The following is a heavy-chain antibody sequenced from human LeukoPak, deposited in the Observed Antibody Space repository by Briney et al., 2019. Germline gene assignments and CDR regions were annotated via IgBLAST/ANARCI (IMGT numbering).Heavy chain of an antibody. CDR2: IDIDGSSA. V-gene: IGHV3-74*01. CDR3: ARAGYCTRTSCYVDY. D-gene: IGHD2-2*03. Sequence: PGGSLRLSCAASGFTFSNYWIHWVRQAPGKGLVWVSRIDIDGSSASYADSVKGRFTISRDNAKNTLYLQMNSLRAEDTAVYYCARAGYCTRTSCYVDYWGQGTPVTVSS. CDR1: GFTFSNYW. J-gene: IGHJ4*02.